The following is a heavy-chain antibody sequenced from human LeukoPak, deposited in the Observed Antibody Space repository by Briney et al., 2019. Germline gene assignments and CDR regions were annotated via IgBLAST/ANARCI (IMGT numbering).Heavy chain of an antibody. CDR1: GGSISSYY. Sequence: SETLSLTCPVSGGSISSYYWSWIRQPPAKGLEWIGYIYYSGSTNYNPSLKSRVTISVDTSKNQFSLKLSSVTAADTAVYYCAGSSTTIDYWDQGILVTVSS. J-gene: IGHJ4*02. CDR3: AGSSTTIDY. D-gene: IGHD1-1*01. CDR2: IYYSGST. V-gene: IGHV4-59*01.